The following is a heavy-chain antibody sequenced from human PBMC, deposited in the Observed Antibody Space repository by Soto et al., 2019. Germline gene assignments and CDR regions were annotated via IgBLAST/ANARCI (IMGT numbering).Heavy chain of an antibody. CDR3: AKDRVAVAGIGEYWFDP. Sequence: EVQLLESGGGLVQPGGSLRLSCAASGFTLRTYAMSWVRQAPGKGLEWVSSISATGGSTYYADSVKGRFTISRDNSKNTLYLQMNSLRAEDTAVYYCAKDRVAVAGIGEYWFDPWGQGTLVTVSS. V-gene: IGHV3-23*01. D-gene: IGHD6-19*01. J-gene: IGHJ5*02. CDR1: GFTLRTYA. CDR2: ISATGGST.